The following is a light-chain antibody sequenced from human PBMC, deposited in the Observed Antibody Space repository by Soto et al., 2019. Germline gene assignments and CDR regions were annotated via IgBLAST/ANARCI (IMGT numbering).Light chain of an antibody. CDR2: EVF. CDR3: SSYTSGATLI. CDR1: STDVGDYEY. V-gene: IGLV2-14*01. Sequence: QSVLTQPASVSGSPGQSITISCTATSTDVGDYEYVAWYQQYTGKAPQLIIYEVFNRPSGVSNRFSGSKSGYTASLIISGPRAEDEADYYCSSYTSGATLIFGGGTKVTVL. J-gene: IGLJ2*01.